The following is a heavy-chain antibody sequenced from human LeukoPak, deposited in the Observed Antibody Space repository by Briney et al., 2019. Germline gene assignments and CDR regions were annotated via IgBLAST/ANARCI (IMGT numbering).Heavy chain of an antibody. J-gene: IGHJ4*02. V-gene: IGHV3-30*18. Sequence: GRSPRLSCAASGFTFSSYGMHWVRQAPGKGLEWVAVISYDGSNKYYADSVKGRFTISRDNSKNTLYLQMNSLRAEDTAVYYCAKEALPSKYCSGGSCYSGNDYWGQGTLVTVSS. D-gene: IGHD2-15*01. CDR1: GFTFSSYG. CDR2: ISYDGSNK. CDR3: AKEALPSKYCSGGSCYSGNDY.